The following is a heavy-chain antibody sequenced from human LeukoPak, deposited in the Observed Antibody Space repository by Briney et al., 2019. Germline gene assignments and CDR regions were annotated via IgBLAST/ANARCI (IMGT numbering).Heavy chain of an antibody. J-gene: IGHJ4*02. D-gene: IGHD5-12*01. CDR3: ARDPHGSGYDLFFDY. Sequence: PGGSLRLSCAASGFTFSSYAMHWVRQAPGKGLEWVAVISYDGSNKYYADSVKGRFTISRDNSKNTLYLQMNSLRAEDTAVYYCARDPHGSGYDLFFDYWGQGTLVTVSS. V-gene: IGHV3-30*14. CDR2: ISYDGSNK. CDR1: GFTFSSYA.